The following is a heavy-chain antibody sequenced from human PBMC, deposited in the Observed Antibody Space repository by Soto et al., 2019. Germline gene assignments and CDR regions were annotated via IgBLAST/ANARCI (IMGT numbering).Heavy chain of an antibody. CDR1: GFTFSGYG. V-gene: IGHV3-33*01. Sequence: QVQLVESGGGVVQPGRSLRLSCAATGFTFSGYGMHWVRQAPGKGLEWVAVVRHDGSNIHYADFVKGRFTISRDNSKNTLELQMNSLRAEDTAVYYCVRDGVGPRNFYGSFDYWGQGTLVTVSS. J-gene: IGHJ4*02. CDR3: VRDGVGPRNFYGSFDY. CDR2: VRHDGSNI. D-gene: IGHD3-10*01.